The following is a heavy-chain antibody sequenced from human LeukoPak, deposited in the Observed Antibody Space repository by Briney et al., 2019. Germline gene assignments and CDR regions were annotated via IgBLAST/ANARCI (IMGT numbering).Heavy chain of an antibody. D-gene: IGHD1-26*01. V-gene: IGHV3-30*18. J-gene: IGHJ3*02. Sequence: GGSLRLSCAASGFTFSNYGMHRVRQAPGKGLEWVALISNDGSNKYYEDSVKGRFTISRDNSKNTLYLQMNSLRAEDTAVYYCAKDYAVGADHPDAFDIWGQGTMVTVSS. CDR3: AKDYAVGADHPDAFDI. CDR2: ISNDGSNK. CDR1: GFTFSNYG.